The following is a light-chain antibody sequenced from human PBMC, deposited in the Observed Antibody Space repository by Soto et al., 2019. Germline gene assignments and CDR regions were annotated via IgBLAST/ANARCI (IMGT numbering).Light chain of an antibody. CDR2: DAS. V-gene: IGKV3-15*01. CDR3: QEYSKWPSRT. Sequence: MMMTQSPATLSVSPGERVTLSCRTSHSVNSHVAWYQQKPGQAPRLLIYDASTRATGVPARFSGSGSGTEFTLTISSLQSEDFAVYYCQEYSKWPSRTFGPGTKVDI. J-gene: IGKJ1*01. CDR1: HSVNSH.